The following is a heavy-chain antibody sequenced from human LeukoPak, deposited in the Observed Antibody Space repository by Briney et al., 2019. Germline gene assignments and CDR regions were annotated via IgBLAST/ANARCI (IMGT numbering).Heavy chain of an antibody. V-gene: IGHV3-23*01. J-gene: IGHJ6*03. CDR1: GFTFSSYA. CDR3: AKDKVRSAGRHSYYMDV. Sequence: PGGSLRLSCAASGFTFSSYAMSWVRQAPGKGLEWVSAISGSGGSTYYADSVKGRFTISRDNSKNTLYLQMNSLRAEDTAVYYCAKDKVRSAGRHSYYMDVWGKGTTVTVSS. CDR2: ISGSGGST. D-gene: IGHD6-25*01.